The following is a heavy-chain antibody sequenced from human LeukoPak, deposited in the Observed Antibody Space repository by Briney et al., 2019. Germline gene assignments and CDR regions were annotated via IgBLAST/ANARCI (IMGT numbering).Heavy chain of an antibody. CDR3: TRGPYAYSQY. Sequence: ASVKVSCKASGYTFTSYDINWVRQAPGQGFEWMGWINPDSGNTGYGQKFQGGLTMTRDASISTAYMELSSLRSEDTAFYYCTRGPYAYSQYWGQGTLVTVSS. J-gene: IGHJ1*01. D-gene: IGHD4-17*01. CDR2: INPDSGNT. V-gene: IGHV1-8*01. CDR1: GYTFTSYD.